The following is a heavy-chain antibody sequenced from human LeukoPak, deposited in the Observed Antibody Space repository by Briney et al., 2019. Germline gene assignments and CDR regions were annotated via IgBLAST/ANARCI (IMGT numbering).Heavy chain of an antibody. CDR2: ISGSGGST. CDR3: AKGTRSIVAAGTRFDY. V-gene: IGHV3-23*01. J-gene: IGHJ4*02. Sequence: GGSLRLSCAASGFTFSSYAMSWVRQAPGKGLEWVSAISGSGGSTYYADSVKGRFTISRDNSKNTLYLQMNSLRAEDTAVYYCAKGTRSIVAAGTRFDYWGQGTLVTVSS. CDR1: GFTFSSYA. D-gene: IGHD6-13*01.